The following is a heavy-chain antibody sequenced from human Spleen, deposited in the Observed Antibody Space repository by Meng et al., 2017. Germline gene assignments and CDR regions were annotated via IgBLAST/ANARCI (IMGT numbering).Heavy chain of an antibody. V-gene: IGHV4-59*01. J-gene: IGHJ3*01. D-gene: IGHD1-7*01. CDR2: ISYSGNT. CDR1: GGSISSYY. CDR3: ARGALGTTNYLFDL. Sequence: GSLRLSCTVSGGSISSYYWSWIRQPPGKGLEWISSISYSGNTNYNPSLKSRVTMSVDTSRNHFSLHLNSVTAADTAIYYCARGALGTTNYLFDLWGQGTMVTVSS.